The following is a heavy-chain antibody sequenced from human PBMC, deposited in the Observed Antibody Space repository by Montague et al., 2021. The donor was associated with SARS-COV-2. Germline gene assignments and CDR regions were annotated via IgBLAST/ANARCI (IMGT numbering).Heavy chain of an antibody. CDR2: ISSSGGGSTK. CDR1: GFIFSSYE. CDR3: ARDRDWDDWCGMDV. D-gene: IGHD2-21*01. Sequence: LRLSGAASGFIFSSYEMNWVRQAPGKGLEWISYISSSGGGSTKHYTDSVKGRFTISRDNAKNSLYLQMNSLRVEDTAIYYCARDRDWDDWCGMDVWGQGTTVTVSS. J-gene: IGHJ6*02. V-gene: IGHV3-48*03.